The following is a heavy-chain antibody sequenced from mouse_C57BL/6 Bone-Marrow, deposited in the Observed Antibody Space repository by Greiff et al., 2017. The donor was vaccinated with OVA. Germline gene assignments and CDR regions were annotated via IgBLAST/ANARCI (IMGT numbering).Heavy chain of an antibody. D-gene: IGHD1-1*01. V-gene: IGHV1-7*01. Sequence: VQLQQSGAELAKPGASVKLSCKASGYTFTSYWMHWVKQRPGQGLEWIGYINPSSGYTKYNQKFKDKATLTADKSSSTAYMQLSSLTYEDSAVYYCARPLLLRYWYFEVWGTGTTVTVSS. CDR2: INPSSGYT. CDR3: ARPLLLRYWYFEV. CDR1: GYTFTSYW. J-gene: IGHJ1*03.